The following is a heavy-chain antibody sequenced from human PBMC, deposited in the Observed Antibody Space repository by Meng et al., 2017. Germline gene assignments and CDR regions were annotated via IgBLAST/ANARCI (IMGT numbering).Heavy chain of an antibody. D-gene: IGHD4-11*01. V-gene: IGHV1-69*01. J-gene: IGHJ5*02. CDR2: IIPIFGTA. CDR3: ARVRGYSNYGPNWFDP. Sequence: QGPLVQLGAEVKKPGSSVKVSCKASGGTFSSYAISWVRQAPGQGLEWMGGIIPIFGTANYAQKFQGRVTITADESTSTAYMELSSLRSEDTAVYYCARVRGYSNYGPNWFDPWGQGTLVTVPS. CDR1: GGTFSSYA.